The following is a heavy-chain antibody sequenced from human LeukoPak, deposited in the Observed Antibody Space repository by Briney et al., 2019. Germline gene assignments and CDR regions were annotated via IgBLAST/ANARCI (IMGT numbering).Heavy chain of an antibody. V-gene: IGHV3-7*01. CDR2: VKGGGSEK. Sequence: PGGSLTLSCAASGFTFNTHWMIWLRQAPGKALEWVANVKGGGSEKYYVDSVKGRFTISRDNAKNSLYLQMNSLRAADTAVYYCATGRAAHLFDYWGQGTLVTVSS. CDR1: GFTFNTHW. D-gene: IGHD6-13*01. J-gene: IGHJ4*02. CDR3: ATGRAAHLFDY.